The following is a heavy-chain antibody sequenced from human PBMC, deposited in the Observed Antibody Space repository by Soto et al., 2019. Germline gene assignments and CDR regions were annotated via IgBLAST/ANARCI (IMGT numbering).Heavy chain of an antibody. D-gene: IGHD1-26*01. CDR3: ATLPTVGATTTYFDY. J-gene: IGHJ4*02. CDR2: IYYSGST. CDR1: GGSISSSSYY. Sequence: SETLSLTCTFSGGSISSSSYYWGWIRQPPGKGLEWIGSIYYSGSTYYNPSLKSRVTISVDTSKNQFSLKLSSVTAADTAVYYCATLPTVGATTTYFDYWGQGTLVTVSS. V-gene: IGHV4-39*01.